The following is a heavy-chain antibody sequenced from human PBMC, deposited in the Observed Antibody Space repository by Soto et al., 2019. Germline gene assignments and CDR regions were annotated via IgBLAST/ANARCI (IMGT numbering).Heavy chain of an antibody. Sequence: XESLKISCQGFGYTFTNYWIGWVRQMPGKGLEWMGIIYPGDSDTRYRPSFEGRVTFSVDKSISTAYLQWSSLKASDTAMYYCARDTYYYDRSSYSSVYYFDYWGQGTLVTVSS. J-gene: IGHJ4*02. CDR2: IYPGDSDT. V-gene: IGHV5-51*01. D-gene: IGHD3-22*01. CDR3: ARDTYYYDRSSYSSVYYFDY. CDR1: GYTFTNYW.